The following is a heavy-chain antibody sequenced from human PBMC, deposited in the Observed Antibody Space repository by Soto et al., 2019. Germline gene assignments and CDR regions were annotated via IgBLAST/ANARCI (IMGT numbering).Heavy chain of an antibody. CDR3: ARDGGWYFDL. J-gene: IGHJ2*01. CDR1: GFTFSSYG. CDR2: IWYDGSNK. D-gene: IGHD3-16*01. Sequence: QVQLVESGGGVVQPGRSLRLSCTASGFTFSSYGMHWVRQAPGKGLEWVAVIWYDGSNKYYADSVKGRFTISRDNSKNTLYLQMNSLRAEDTAVYYCARDGGWYFDLWGRGTLVTVSS. V-gene: IGHV3-33*01.